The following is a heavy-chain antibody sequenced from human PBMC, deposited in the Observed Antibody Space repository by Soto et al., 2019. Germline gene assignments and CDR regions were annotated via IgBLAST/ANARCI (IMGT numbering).Heavy chain of an antibody. CDR2: IYYSGST. CDR3: ARRREGGDCFDY. Sequence: QVQLQESGPGLVKPSQTLSLTCTVSGGSIRSGGYYWSWIRKHPGKGLEWIGYIYYSGSTYYNPSLKSRVTISVDTSKNQFSQKLSSVTAADTAVYYCARRREGGDCFDYWGQGTLVTVSS. J-gene: IGHJ4*02. D-gene: IGHD2-21*01. CDR1: GGSIRSGGYY. V-gene: IGHV4-31*03.